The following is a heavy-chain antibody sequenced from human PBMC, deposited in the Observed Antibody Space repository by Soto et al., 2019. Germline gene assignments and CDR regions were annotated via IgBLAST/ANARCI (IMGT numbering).Heavy chain of an antibody. Sequence: SETLSLTCAVSSGSISSSNWWSWVRQPPGKGLEWIGEIYHSGSTNYNPSLKSRVTISVDKSKNQFSLKLSSVTAADTAVYYCARVYGDYAGAFDYWGQGTLVTVSS. J-gene: IGHJ4*02. CDR1: SGSISSSNW. CDR3: ARVYGDYAGAFDY. CDR2: IYHSGST. D-gene: IGHD4-17*01. V-gene: IGHV4-4*02.